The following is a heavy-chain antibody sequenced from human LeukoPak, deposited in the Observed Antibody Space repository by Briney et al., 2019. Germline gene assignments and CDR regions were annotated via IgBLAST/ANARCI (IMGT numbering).Heavy chain of an antibody. Sequence: GGSLRLSCAASGFTFDDYAMHWVRQAPGKGLEWVSGISWNSGSIGYADSVKGRFTISRDNAKNSLYLQMNSPRAEDTALYYCAREPSDTAFDYWGQGTLVTVSS. J-gene: IGHJ4*02. CDR3: AREPSDTAFDY. V-gene: IGHV3-9*01. D-gene: IGHD5-18*01. CDR1: GFTFDDYA. CDR2: ISWNSGSI.